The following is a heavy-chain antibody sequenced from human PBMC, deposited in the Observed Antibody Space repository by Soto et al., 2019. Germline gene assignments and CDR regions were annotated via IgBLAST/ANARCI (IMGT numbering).Heavy chain of an antibody. Sequence: QVQLVQSGAEVKKPGSSVKVSCKASGGTFSSYAISWVRQAPGQGLEWMGGIIPMFGTANYAQKFQGRVTITADESTSTAYMELSSLRSEDTAVYYCARGERYCSGGSCYRWLAYYYYGMDVWGQGTTVTVSS. J-gene: IGHJ6*02. V-gene: IGHV1-69*01. CDR2: IIPMFGTA. D-gene: IGHD2-15*01. CDR3: ARGERYCSGGSCYRWLAYYYYGMDV. CDR1: GGTFSSYA.